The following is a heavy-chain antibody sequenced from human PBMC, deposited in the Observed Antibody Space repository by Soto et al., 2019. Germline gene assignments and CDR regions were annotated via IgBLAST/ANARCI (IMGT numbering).Heavy chain of an antibody. D-gene: IGHD2-21*02. CDR2: FIPIFGTA. Sequence: ASVKVSCKASGGTFSSYAISWVRQAPGQGLEWMGGFIPIFGTANYAQKFQGRVTITADESTSTAYMELSSLRSEDTAVYYCARARVVTAIFYFDYWGQGTLVTVSS. J-gene: IGHJ4*02. CDR3: ARARVVTAIFYFDY. CDR1: GGTFSSYA. V-gene: IGHV1-69*13.